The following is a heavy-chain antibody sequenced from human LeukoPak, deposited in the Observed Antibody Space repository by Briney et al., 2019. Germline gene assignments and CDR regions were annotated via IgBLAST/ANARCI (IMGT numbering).Heavy chain of an antibody. CDR3: AREASGSYYLYYMDV. CDR2: IYYSGST. J-gene: IGHJ6*03. Sequence: SETLSLTCTVSGGSISSGDYYWSWIRQPPGKGLEWIGYIYYSGSTYYYPSLKSRVTISVDTSKNQFSLKLSSVTAADTAVYYCAREASGSYYLYYMDVWGKGTTVTVSS. CDR1: GGSISSGDYY. D-gene: IGHD1-26*01. V-gene: IGHV4-30-4*08.